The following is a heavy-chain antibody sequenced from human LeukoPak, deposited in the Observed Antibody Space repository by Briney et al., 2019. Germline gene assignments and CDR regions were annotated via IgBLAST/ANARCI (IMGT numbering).Heavy chain of an antibody. CDR3: ARQTAMGRSGDY. CDR2: IDPSDSET. D-gene: IGHD5-18*01. V-gene: IGHV5-51*01. J-gene: IGHJ4*02. CDR1: GYSFTSYW. Sequence: GGSLKISCKASGYSFTSYWIGWVRQMPGKGLEWMGIIDPSDSETRYTPSFQGQVTISVDKSLTTADLQWNSLKASDTAMYYCARQTAMGRSGDYWGQGTLVTVSS.